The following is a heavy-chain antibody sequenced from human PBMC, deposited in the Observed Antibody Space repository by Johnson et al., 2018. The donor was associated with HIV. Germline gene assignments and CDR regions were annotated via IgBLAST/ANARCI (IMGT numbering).Heavy chain of an antibody. CDR2: IRYDGSNK. J-gene: IGHJ3*02. CDR1: VFTFSSYA. CDR3: AKEGGRITMIVVEPDAFDI. V-gene: IGHV3-30*02. D-gene: IGHD3-22*01. Sequence: QMLLVESGGDVVQPGRSLRLSCTASVFTFSSYALHWVRQAPGKGLEWVAFIRYDGSNKYYADSVKGRFTISRDNSKNTLYLQMNSLRAEDTAVYYCAKEGGRITMIVVEPDAFDIWGQGTMVTVSS.